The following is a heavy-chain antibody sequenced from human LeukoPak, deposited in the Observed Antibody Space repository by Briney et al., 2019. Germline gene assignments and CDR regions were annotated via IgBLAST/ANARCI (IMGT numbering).Heavy chain of an antibody. Sequence: GESLRLSCSASGFTFSTSAMSWVRQAPGKALEWVSSINPRSNFIDYAGPVRGRFTISRDNARNSLYLQMNSLRAEDTAVYYCATSGRPQDSSGYYYYAYWGQGTLVTVSS. CDR3: ATSGRPQDSSGYYYYAY. CDR2: INPRSNFI. J-gene: IGHJ4*02. V-gene: IGHV3-21*06. CDR1: GFTFSTSA. D-gene: IGHD3-22*01.